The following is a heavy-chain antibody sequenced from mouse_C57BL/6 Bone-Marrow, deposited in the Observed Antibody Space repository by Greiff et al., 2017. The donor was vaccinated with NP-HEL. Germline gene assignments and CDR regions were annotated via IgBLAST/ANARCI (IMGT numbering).Heavy chain of an antibody. V-gene: IGHV1-54*01. Sequence: QVQLKQSGAELVRPGTSVKVSCKASGYAFTNYLIEWVKQRPGQGLEWIGVINPGSGGTNYNEKFKGKATLTADKSSSTAYMQLSSLTSEDSAVYFCARSSYYSIHYWGQGTTLTVSS. CDR3: ARSSYYSIHY. J-gene: IGHJ2*01. D-gene: IGHD2-5*01. CDR1: GYAFTNYL. CDR2: INPGSGGT.